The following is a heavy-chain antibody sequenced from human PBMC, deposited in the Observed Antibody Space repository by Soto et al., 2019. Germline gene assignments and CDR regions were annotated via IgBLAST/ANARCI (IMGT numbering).Heavy chain of an antibody. CDR2: IIPILGIA. V-gene: IGHV1-69*02. CDR3: ARGYSSSWSLNWFDP. J-gene: IGHJ5*02. Sequence: SVKVSCKASGGTFSSYTISWVRQAPGQGLEWMGRIIPILGIANYAQKFQGRVTITADKSTSTAYMELSSLRSKDTAVYYCARGYSSSWSLNWFDPWGQGTLVTVSS. CDR1: GGTFSSYT. D-gene: IGHD6-13*01.